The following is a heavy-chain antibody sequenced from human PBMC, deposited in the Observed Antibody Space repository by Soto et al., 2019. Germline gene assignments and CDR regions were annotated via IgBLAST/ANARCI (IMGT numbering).Heavy chain of an antibody. J-gene: IGHJ4*02. CDR3: VRDVATNGRSFDY. Sequence: EVQLVESGGGLVQPGGCLRLSCAASGFTLRSYWMHWVRQVSGKGLVWVSRISGDGNITTYADSVKGRFTISRDNANNTLYLQMSGLRAEDTALDYCVRDVATNGRSFDYWGQGTQVTVSS. D-gene: IGHD5-12*01. V-gene: IGHV3-74*01. CDR2: ISGDGNIT. CDR1: GFTLRSYW.